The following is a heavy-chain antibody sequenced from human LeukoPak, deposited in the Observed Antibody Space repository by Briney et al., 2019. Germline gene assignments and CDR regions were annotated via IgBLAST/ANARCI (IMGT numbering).Heavy chain of an antibody. J-gene: IGHJ4*02. CDR2: ISYDGGNK. CDR3: AKDLGYSGSYIDC. Sequence: AGGSLILSCAASGFTFSSYVMHWVRQAPGKGLEWVAFISYDGGNKYYADSVKGRFTISRDNSKNTLYLQMNSLRTEDTAVYCCAKDLGYSGSYIDCWGRGTLVTVSS. CDR1: GFTFSSYV. V-gene: IGHV3-30*18. D-gene: IGHD1-26*01.